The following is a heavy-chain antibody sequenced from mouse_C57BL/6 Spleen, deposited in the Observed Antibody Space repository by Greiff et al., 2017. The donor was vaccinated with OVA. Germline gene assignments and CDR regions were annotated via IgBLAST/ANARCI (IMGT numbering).Heavy chain of an antibody. Sequence: DVKLVESGGGLVQSGRSLRLSCATSGFTFSDFYMEWVRQAPGKGLEWIAASRNKANDYTTEYSASVKGRFIVSRDTSQSILYLQMNALRAEDTAIYYCARDYAGDYYAMDYWGQGTSVTVSS. CDR1: GFTFSDFY. CDR3: ARDYAGDYYAMDY. J-gene: IGHJ4*01. CDR2: SRNKANDYTT. V-gene: IGHV7-1*01.